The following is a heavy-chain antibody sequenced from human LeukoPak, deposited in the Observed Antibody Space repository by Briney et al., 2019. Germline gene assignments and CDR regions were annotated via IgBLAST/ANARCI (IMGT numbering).Heavy chain of an antibody. J-gene: IGHJ1*01. D-gene: IGHD3-3*01. CDR2: IYTSGST. CDR3: ARHISPDYYFWSGYYLGYFQH. Sequence: SQTLSLTCTVSGVSISSGSYYWSWIRQPAGKGLEWIGRIYTSGSTNYNPSLKSRVTISVDTSKNQFSLKLSSVTAADTAVYYFARHISPDYYFWSGYYLGYFQHWGQGTLVTVSS. V-gene: IGHV4-61*02. CDR1: GVSISSGSYY.